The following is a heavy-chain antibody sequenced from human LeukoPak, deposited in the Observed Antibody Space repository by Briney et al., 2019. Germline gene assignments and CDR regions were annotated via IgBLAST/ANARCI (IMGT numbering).Heavy chain of an antibody. V-gene: IGHV1-69*05. Sequence: GASVKVSCKASGGTFSSYAISWVRQAPGQGLEWMGGIIPIFGTANYAQKLQGRVTMTTDTSTSTAYMELRSLRSDDTAVYYCARDRFLEWFNTHQGFDPWGQGTLVTVSS. CDR3: ARDRFLEWFNTHQGFDP. CDR1: GGTFSSYA. J-gene: IGHJ5*02. CDR2: IIPIFGTA. D-gene: IGHD3-3*01.